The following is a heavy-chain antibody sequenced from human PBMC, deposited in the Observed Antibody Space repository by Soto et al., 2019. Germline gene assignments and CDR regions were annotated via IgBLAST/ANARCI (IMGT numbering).Heavy chain of an antibody. D-gene: IGHD3-10*01. CDR3: AKDGNLLWFWELFTPFDY. Sequence: EVQLLESGGGLVQPGGSLRLSCAASGFTFSSYAMSWVRQAPGKGLEWVSAISGSGGSTYYSDSVKGRFTISRDNSKNTLYLQMNSLRAEDTAVYYCAKDGNLLWFWELFTPFDYWGQGTLVTVSS. CDR1: GFTFSSYA. J-gene: IGHJ4*02. V-gene: IGHV3-23*01. CDR2: ISGSGGST.